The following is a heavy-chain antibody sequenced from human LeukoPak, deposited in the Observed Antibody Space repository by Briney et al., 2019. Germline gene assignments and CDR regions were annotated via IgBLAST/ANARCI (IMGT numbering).Heavy chain of an antibody. J-gene: IGHJ4*02. D-gene: IGHD3-10*01. CDR3: ARGRPVITMVRGVTGGYSYGVDYFDY. CDR1: GGSFSGYY. CDR2: INHSGST. V-gene: IGHV4-34*01. Sequence: PETLSLTCAVYGGSFSGYYWSWIRQPPGKGLEWIGEINHSGSTNYNPSLKSRVTISVDTSKNQFSLKLSSVTAADTAVYYCARGRPVITMVRGVTGGYSYGVDYFDYWGQGTLVTVSS.